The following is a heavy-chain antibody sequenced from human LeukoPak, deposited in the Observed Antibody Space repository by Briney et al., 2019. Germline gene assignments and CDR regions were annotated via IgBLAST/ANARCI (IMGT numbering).Heavy chain of an antibody. CDR3: ASDIAARRPADY. CDR1: GGSFSGYY. D-gene: IGHD6-6*01. V-gene: IGHV4-34*01. J-gene: IGHJ4*02. CDR2: INHSGST. Sequence: SETLSLTCAVYGGSFSGYYWSWIRQPPGKGLEWVGEINHSGSTNYNPSLKSRVTISVDTSKNQFSLKLSSVTAADTAVYYCASDIAARRPADYWGQGTLVTVSS.